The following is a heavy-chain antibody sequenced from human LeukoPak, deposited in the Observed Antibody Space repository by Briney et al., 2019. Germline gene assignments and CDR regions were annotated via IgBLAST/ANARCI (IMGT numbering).Heavy chain of an antibody. V-gene: IGHV3-30*18. D-gene: IGHD3-22*01. CDR2: ISYDGSDK. CDR1: GFTFSSYG. Sequence: PGGSLRLSCAASGFTFSSYGMHWVRQAPGKGLEWVAVISYDGSDKNYADSVKGRFTISRDNSKNTLYLQMNSLRAEDTAVYYCAKDLYDSSVIDYWGQGTLVTVSS. J-gene: IGHJ4*02. CDR3: AKDLYDSSVIDY.